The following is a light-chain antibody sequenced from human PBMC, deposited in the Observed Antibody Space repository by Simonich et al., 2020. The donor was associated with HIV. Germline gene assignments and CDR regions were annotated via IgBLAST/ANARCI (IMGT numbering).Light chain of an antibody. CDR3: YSIDTSGNHRV. CDR2: DDS. V-gene: IGLV3-10*01. Sequence: SYDLTQPPSVSVSPGQTARTTCSGDALPKKYAYWYQQKSGQAPLQVIYDDSKRPSGIPGRFSGSSSGTMATLTISGAQVEDEADYYCYSIDTSGNHRVFGGGTKLTVL. CDR1: ALPKKY. J-gene: IGLJ3*02.